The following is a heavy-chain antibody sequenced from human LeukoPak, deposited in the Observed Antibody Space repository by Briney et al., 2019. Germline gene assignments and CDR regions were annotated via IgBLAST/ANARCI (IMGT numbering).Heavy chain of an antibody. D-gene: IGHD6-19*01. CDR3: ARAVAGTLLAYYFDY. Sequence: PGGSLRLSCAASGFTFSSYSLSWVRQAPGKGLEWVSVIYSGGSTYYADSVKGRFTISRDNSKNTLYLQMNSLRAEDTAVYYCARAVAGTLLAYYFDYWGQGTLVTVSS. J-gene: IGHJ4*02. V-gene: IGHV3-66*01. CDR1: GFTFSSYS. CDR2: IYSGGST.